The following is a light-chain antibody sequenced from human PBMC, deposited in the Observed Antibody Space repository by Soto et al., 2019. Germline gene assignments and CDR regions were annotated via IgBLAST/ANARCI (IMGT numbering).Light chain of an antibody. J-gene: IGLJ3*02. Sequence: QSVLTQPPSVSAAPGQKVTISCSGSSSNIGKTYVSWYHQLPGTAPKLLIYDNNKRPSGIPDRFSGSKSGTSATLGITGLQTGDEADYYCGTWDSSLSAWVFGGGTQLTGL. CDR3: GTWDSSLSAWV. CDR1: SSNIGKTY. V-gene: IGLV1-51*01. CDR2: DNN.